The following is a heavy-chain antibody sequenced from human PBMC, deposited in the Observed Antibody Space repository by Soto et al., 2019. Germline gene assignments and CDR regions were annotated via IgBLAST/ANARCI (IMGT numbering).Heavy chain of an antibody. J-gene: IGHJ6*02. CDR3: ARNGEHSGYDSSFYYGMDV. V-gene: IGHV5-10-1*01. D-gene: IGHD5-12*01. Sequence: PGESLKISCKGSGYSFTSYWISWVRQMPGKGLEWMGRIDPSDSYTNYSPSFQGHVTISADKSISPAYLQWSSLKASDTAMYYCARNGEHSGYDSSFYYGMDVWGQGTTVTVSS. CDR2: IDPSDSYT. CDR1: GYSFTSYW.